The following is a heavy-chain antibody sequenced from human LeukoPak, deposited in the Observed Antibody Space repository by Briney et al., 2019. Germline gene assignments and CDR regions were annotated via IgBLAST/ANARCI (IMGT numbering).Heavy chain of an antibody. Sequence: SETLSLTCAVSGYSISSGYYWGWIRPPPGKGLEWIGSIHHSGSTYYNPSLKSRVTISVDTSKNQFSLKLSSVTAADTAVYYCARSSGSYLDAFDIWGQGTMVTVSS. J-gene: IGHJ3*02. CDR1: GYSISSGYY. D-gene: IGHD1-26*01. CDR2: IHHSGST. V-gene: IGHV4-38-2*01. CDR3: ARSSGSYLDAFDI.